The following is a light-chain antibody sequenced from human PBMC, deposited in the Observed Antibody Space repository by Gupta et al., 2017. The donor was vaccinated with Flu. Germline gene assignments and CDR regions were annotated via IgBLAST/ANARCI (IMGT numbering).Light chain of an antibody. CDR1: RGINVGTSK. V-gene: IGLV5-45*01. J-gene: IGLJ2*01. CDR3: VIWHSSAWI. CDR2: YISYSDK. Sequence: QAVLTQPASLSASPGASASLTCTLRRGINVGTSKIYWYQQKPGSPPHYLLTYISYSDKQQGSGVPSRFSGSKDASATAVILLISELQSEDDSYYYSVIWHSSAWIFGGGTKLTVL.